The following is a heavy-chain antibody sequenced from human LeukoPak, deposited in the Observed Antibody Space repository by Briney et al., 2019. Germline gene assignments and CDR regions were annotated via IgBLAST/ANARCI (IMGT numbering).Heavy chain of an antibody. Sequence: SETLSLTCTVSGGSISGYYWSWIRQPPGEGLEWIAYIYYRGSTNYNPSLKSRVTISVDTSKNQFSLKLSSVTAADTAVYYCARESLMVRGIFDYWGQGTLVTVSP. J-gene: IGHJ4*02. V-gene: IGHV4-59*12. CDR1: GGSISGYY. D-gene: IGHD3-10*01. CDR3: ARESLMVRGIFDY. CDR2: IYYRGST.